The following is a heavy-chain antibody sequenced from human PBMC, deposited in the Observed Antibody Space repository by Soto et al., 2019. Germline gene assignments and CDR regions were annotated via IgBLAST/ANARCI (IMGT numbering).Heavy chain of an antibody. Sequence: SETLSLTCTVSGGSISSGDYYWRWIRQPPGEGLEWIGYIYYSGSTYYNPSLKSRVTISVDTSKNQFSLKLSSVTAADTAVYYCATEGGVTVTTRHWFDPWGQGTLVTVSS. CDR1: GGSISSGDYY. V-gene: IGHV4-30-4*01. J-gene: IGHJ5*02. CDR2: IYYSGST. CDR3: ATEGGVTVTTRHWFDP. D-gene: IGHD4-17*01.